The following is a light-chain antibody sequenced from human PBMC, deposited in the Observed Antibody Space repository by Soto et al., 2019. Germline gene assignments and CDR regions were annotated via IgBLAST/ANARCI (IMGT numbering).Light chain of an antibody. J-gene: IGLJ1*01. CDR1: SSDVGGYNY. V-gene: IGLV2-8*01. CDR2: EVT. CDR3: SSNAGNNNFV. Sequence: QSALTQPASVSGSPGQSITISCTGTSSDVGGYNYVSWYQQHPGKAPKLMIYEVTERPSGVPDRFSGSKSGNTASLTVSGLQAEDEADYYCSSNAGNNNFVFGTGTKLTVL.